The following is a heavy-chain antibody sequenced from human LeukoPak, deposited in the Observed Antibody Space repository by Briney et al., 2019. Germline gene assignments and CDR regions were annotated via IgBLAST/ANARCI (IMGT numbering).Heavy chain of an antibody. V-gene: IGHV3-23*01. CDR3: AKVPGYYYDSSGYYYFDY. J-gene: IGHJ4*02. CDR2: ISGSGGST. Sequence: PGGSLRLSCAASGFTFSSYAMSWVRQAPGKGLEWVSAISGSGGSTYYADSVKGRFTISRDNSKNTLYLQMSSLRAEDTAVYYCAKVPGYYYDSSGYYYFDYWGQGTLVTVSS. CDR1: GFTFSSYA. D-gene: IGHD3-22*01.